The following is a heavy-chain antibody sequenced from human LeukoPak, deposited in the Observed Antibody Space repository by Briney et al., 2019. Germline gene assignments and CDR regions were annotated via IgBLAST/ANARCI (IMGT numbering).Heavy chain of an antibody. J-gene: IGHJ4*02. CDR2: ISAYNGYT. CDR1: GYTFTNYG. V-gene: IGHV1-18*01. D-gene: IGHD6-19*01. Sequence: ASVKVSCKASGYTFTNYGVSWVRQAPGQGLEWMGWISAYNGYTNYAQKFQGRVTMTTDTSTSTAYMELRSLRSDDTAVYYCATFNYSKWLVTDYWGQGTLVTVSS. CDR3: ATFNYSKWLVTDY.